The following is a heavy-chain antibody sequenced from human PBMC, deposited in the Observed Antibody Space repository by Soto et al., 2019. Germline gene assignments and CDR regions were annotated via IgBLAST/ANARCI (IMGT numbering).Heavy chain of an antibody. CDR2: IYYSGST. V-gene: IGHV4-31*03. D-gene: IGHD2-15*01. CDR1: GGSISSGGYY. Sequence: PSETLSLTCTVSGGSISSGGYYWSWIRQHPGKGLEWIGYIYYSGSTYYNPSLKSRVTISVDTSKNQFSLKLSSVTAADTAVYYCARVVPQYCSGGSCQPLYNWFDPWGQGTLVTVSS. CDR3: ARVVPQYCSGGSCQPLYNWFDP. J-gene: IGHJ5*02.